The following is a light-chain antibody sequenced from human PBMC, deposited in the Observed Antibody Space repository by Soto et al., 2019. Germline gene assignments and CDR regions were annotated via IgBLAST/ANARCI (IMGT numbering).Light chain of an antibody. CDR1: RDVGSG. CDR3: LQDYGDSWT. Sequence: HTPQSPSSLSASVGAKIIITCRASRDVGSGVSWYQQKPGQAPKLLIYAASNLYTGVPSRFSGSRSGTEFTLTISSLQPEEFASYYCLQDYGDSWTVGQGTKVAIK. CDR2: AAS. J-gene: IGKJ1*01. V-gene: IGKV1-6*01.